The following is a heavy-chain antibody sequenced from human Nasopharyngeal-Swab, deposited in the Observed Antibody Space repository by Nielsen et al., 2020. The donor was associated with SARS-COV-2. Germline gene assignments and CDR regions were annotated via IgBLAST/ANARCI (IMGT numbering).Heavy chain of an antibody. CDR3: AREDASPTAFFDS. V-gene: IGHV4-59*01. CDR2: IYYSGNT. Sequence: WIRQPPGKGLEWMGYIYYSGNTNYNPSLKSRLTISVDTSKNQFPLRLISVTAAHTAVYYCAREDASPTAFFDSWGQGMLVTVSS. D-gene: IGHD6-6*01. J-gene: IGHJ4*02.